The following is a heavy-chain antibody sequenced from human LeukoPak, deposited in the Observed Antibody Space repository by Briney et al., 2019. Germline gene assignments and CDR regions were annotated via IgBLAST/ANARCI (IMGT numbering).Heavy chain of an antibody. CDR2: IYTSGST. Sequence: PSETLSLTCTVSGGSISSSSYYWGWIRQPAGKGLEWIGRIYTSGSTNYNPSLKSRVTMSVDTSKNQFSLKLSSVTAADTAVYYCASQSTGQWLAAFDYWGQGTLVTVSS. CDR1: GGSISSSSYY. D-gene: IGHD6-19*01. CDR3: ASQSTGQWLAAFDY. J-gene: IGHJ4*02. V-gene: IGHV4-61*02.